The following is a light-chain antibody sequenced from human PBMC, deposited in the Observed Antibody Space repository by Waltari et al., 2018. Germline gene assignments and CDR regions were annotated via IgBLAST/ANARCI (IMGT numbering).Light chain of an antibody. CDR1: QSLVHSDGNTY. V-gene: IGKV2-30*02. J-gene: IGKJ1*01. CDR2: KVS. Sequence: DVVMTQSPLSLPVTLGQPASISCRSSQSLVHSDGNTYLAWFQQRPSQSPRRRIYKVSQRDSVVPDRLSGSGSSTDFTLKISRVEAEDVGVYYCMQGTHWPPWTFGQGTKVEI. CDR3: MQGTHWPPWT.